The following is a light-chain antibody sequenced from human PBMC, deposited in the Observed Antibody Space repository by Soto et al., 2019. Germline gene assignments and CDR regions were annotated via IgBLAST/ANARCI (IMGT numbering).Light chain of an antibody. V-gene: IGLV2-14*01. CDR2: EVS. J-gene: IGLJ1*01. CDR3: SSYSSSNTLSD. Sequence: QSALTQPASVSGSPGQSITISCTGTSSDVGGYNYVSWYQQLPGKAPKLLIYEVSNRPSGVSNRFSGSKSGNTASLTISGLQAEDEADYYCSSYSSSNTLSDFGSGTKVTVL. CDR1: SSDVGGYNY.